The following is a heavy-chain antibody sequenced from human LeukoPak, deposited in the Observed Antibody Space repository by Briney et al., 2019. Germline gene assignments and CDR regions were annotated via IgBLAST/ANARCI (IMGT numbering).Heavy chain of an antibody. CDR1: GFTFNNYV. CDR2: IRGSGSST. J-gene: IGHJ4*02. CDR3: AKSCNSGNCYYNY. Sequence: GGSLRLSCAASGFTFNNYVMSWVRQAPEKGLEWVSGIRGSGSSTYYADSVKGRFTISRDNSENTLSLQMSSLRADDTAIYYCAKSCNSGNCYYNYWGQGTLVTVSS. D-gene: IGHD2/OR15-2a*01. V-gene: IGHV3-23*01.